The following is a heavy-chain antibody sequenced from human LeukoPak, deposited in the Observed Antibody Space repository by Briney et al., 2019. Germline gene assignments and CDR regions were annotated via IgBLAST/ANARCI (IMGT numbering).Heavy chain of an antibody. CDR3: ASLEFSSWYQH. D-gene: IGHD6-13*01. J-gene: IGHJ4*02. CDR1: GASISSYY. V-gene: IGHV4-59*12. Sequence: SETLSLTCTVSGASISSYYWTWIRQPPGKGLEWIAYIDYSGSTNYNPSLKSRVTISVDTSKNQFSLKLSSVTAADTAVYYCASLEFSSWYQHWGQGTLVTVSS. CDR2: IDYSGST.